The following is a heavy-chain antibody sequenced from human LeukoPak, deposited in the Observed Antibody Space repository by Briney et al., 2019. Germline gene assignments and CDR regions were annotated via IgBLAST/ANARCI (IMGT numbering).Heavy chain of an antibody. D-gene: IGHD5-24*01. CDR3: ARGIWEMATIPYWYFDI. V-gene: IGHV4-34*01. J-gene: IGHJ2*01. Sequence: SETLSLTCAVYGGSFSGYYWNWIRQPPGKGLEWIGKIYHSGSTNYNPSLKSRVTISVDTSKNQFSLKLSSVTAADTALYYCARGIWEMATIPYWYFDIWGRGTLVTVSS. CDR1: GGSFSGYY. CDR2: IYHSGST.